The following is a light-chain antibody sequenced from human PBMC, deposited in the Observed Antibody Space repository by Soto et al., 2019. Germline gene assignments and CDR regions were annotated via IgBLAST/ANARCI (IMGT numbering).Light chain of an antibody. Sequence: EIVLTQSPGTLSLSPGDRATLSCRASQSVSSNYLAWYQQKPGQAPRLLIYAASSRATGIPDRFSGSGSGTDFTLTISRLEPEDFAVYYCQRYGTSLPLTFGGGTKVDIK. CDR3: QRYGTSLPLT. CDR2: AAS. V-gene: IGKV3-20*01. J-gene: IGKJ4*01. CDR1: QSVSSNY.